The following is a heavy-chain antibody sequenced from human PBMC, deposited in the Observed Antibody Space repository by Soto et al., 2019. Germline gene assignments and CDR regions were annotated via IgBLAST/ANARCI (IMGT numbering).Heavy chain of an antibody. J-gene: IGHJ4*02. Sequence: AAVKVSCKAFGFIFNNYAISWVRQAPGQGLEWMGWISANSGNTNYAQKLQGRVTMTTDTSTSTAYMELRSLRSDDTAVYYCATAGNYDSSGRDFWGQGTLVTVSS. CDR3: ATAGNYDSSGRDF. D-gene: IGHD3-22*01. CDR1: GFIFNNYA. V-gene: IGHV1-18*04. CDR2: ISANSGNT.